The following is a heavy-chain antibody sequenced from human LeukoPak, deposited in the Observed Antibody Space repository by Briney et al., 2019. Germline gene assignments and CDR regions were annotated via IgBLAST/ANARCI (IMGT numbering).Heavy chain of an antibody. CDR1: GFTFSSYS. V-gene: IGHV3-21*01. D-gene: IGHD3-22*01. Sequence: GGSLRLSCAASGFTFSSYSMNWVRQAPGKGLEWVSSISSSSSYIYYADSVKGRFTISRDNAKNSLYLQMNSLRAEDTAVYYCARVTGSYYYDSSGYRAGGDYWGQGTLVTVSS. J-gene: IGHJ4*02. CDR2: ISSSSSYI. CDR3: ARVTGSYYYDSSGYRAGGDY.